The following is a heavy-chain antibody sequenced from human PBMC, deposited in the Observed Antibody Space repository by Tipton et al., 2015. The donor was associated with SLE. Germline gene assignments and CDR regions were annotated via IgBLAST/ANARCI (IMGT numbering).Heavy chain of an antibody. CDR2: ITSGGSII. Sequence: GSLRLSCAASGFTFGIYETIWVRQAPGKGLECVSYITSGGSIIYYADSVKGRFTISRDNAKNSLYLQMNSLRAEDTAVYYCATNKYGGQWYFDLWGRDTLVTVSS. J-gene: IGHJ2*01. D-gene: IGHD2-15*01. CDR3: ATNKYGGQWYFDL. V-gene: IGHV3-48*03. CDR1: GFTFGIYE.